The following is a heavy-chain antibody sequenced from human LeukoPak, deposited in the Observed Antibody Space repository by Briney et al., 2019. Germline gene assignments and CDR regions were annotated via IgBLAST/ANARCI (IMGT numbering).Heavy chain of an antibody. CDR2: IYYSGST. J-gene: IGHJ4*02. V-gene: IGHV4-59*08. CDR3: ARLHDYGDYFDY. D-gene: IGHD4-17*01. Sequence: SETLSLTCTVSGGSISSYYWSWIRQPPGKGLEGIGYIYYSGSTNYNPSLKSRVTISVDTSKNQFSLKLSSVTAADTAVYYCARLHDYGDYFDYWGQGTLVTVSS. CDR1: GGSISSYY.